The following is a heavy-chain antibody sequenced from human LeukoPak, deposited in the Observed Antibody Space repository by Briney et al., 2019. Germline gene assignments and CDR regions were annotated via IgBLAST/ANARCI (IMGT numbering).Heavy chain of an antibody. D-gene: IGHD3-22*01. CDR3: ARAWYYYDSSGYYFFDY. CDR2: INHSGST. Sequence: SETLSLTCAVYGGSFSGYYWSWIRQPPGKGLEWIGEINHSGSTNYNPPLKSRVTISVDTSKNQFSLKLSSVTAADTAVYYCARAWYYYDSSGYYFFDYWGQGTLVTVSS. V-gene: IGHV4-34*01. J-gene: IGHJ4*02. CDR1: GGSFSGYY.